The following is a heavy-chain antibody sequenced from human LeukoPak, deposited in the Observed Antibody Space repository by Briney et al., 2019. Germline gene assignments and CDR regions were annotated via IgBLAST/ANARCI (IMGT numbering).Heavy chain of an antibody. V-gene: IGHV3-7*03. CDR2: IKQDGSEK. CDR1: GFTFNRHW. CDR3: ARDKGDYDTSGSLFVF. J-gene: IGHJ4*02. D-gene: IGHD3-22*01. Sequence: GGSLRLSCAASGFTFNRHWMSWVRQAPRKGLEWVANIKQDGSEKYYVDSVKGRFTISRDNAKNSLYLQMNSLRADDTAVYYCARDKGDYDTSGSLFVFGGQGTLVTVSS.